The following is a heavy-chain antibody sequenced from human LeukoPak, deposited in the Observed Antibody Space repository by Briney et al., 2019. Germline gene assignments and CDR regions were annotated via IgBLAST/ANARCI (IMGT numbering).Heavy chain of an antibody. Sequence: ASVKVSCKASGYTFTSYDINWVRQATGQGLEWMGWMNPNSGNTGYAQKFQGRVTMTRNTSISTAYMELSSLRSEDTAVYYCAKDFVRYCTNGVCPIPTLFDYWGQGTLVTVSS. J-gene: IGHJ4*02. CDR1: GYTFTSYD. V-gene: IGHV1-8*01. CDR3: AKDFVRYCTNGVCPIPTLFDY. CDR2: MNPNSGNT. D-gene: IGHD2-8*01.